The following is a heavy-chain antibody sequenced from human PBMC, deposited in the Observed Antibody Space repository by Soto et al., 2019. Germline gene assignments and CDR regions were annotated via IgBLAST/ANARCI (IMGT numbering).Heavy chain of an antibody. CDR2: INSDGSST. D-gene: IGHD2-2*01. J-gene: IGHJ3*02. CDR3: ARGFQPAGDAFDI. V-gene: IGHV3-74*01. CDR1: GFTFSSYS. Sequence: VGSLRLSCAASGFTFSSYSMNWVRQAPGKGLVWVSRINSDGSSTSYADSVKGRFTISRDNAKNTLYLQMNSLRAEDTAVYYCARGFQPAGDAFDIWGQGTMVTVSS.